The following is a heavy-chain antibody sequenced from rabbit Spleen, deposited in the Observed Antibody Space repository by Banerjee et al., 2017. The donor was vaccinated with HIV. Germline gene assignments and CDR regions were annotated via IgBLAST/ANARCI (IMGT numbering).Heavy chain of an antibody. J-gene: IGHJ6*01. CDR2: IYISSGST. CDR1: GFDLSSYYY. Sequence: QSLEESGGDLVKPGASLTLTCTASGFDLSSYYYMCWVRQAPGKGLEWIACIYISSGSTYYASWAKGRFTISETSSTTVTLQMTSLTAADTATYFCARDVDTIYFRFSLWGQGTLVTV. CDR3: ARDVDTIYFRFSL. V-gene: IGHV1S40*01. D-gene: IGHD1-1*01.